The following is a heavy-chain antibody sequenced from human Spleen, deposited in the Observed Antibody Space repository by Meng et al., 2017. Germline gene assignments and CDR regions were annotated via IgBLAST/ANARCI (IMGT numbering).Heavy chain of an antibody. CDR2: IVTKTKNYAT. D-gene: IGHD6-19*01. V-gene: IGHV3-73*02. J-gene: IGHJ3*02. CDR1: GSLIRGSD. CDR3: TVYITGHM. Sequence: VQVVGTGGGLVQAGGSLKLSCAASGSLIRGSDIHWVRQASGKGLEVVGRIVTKTKNYATAYAASVKGRFTISRDDSVNTGYLQMNSLRSEDTALYYCTVYITGHMWGRGTMVTVSS.